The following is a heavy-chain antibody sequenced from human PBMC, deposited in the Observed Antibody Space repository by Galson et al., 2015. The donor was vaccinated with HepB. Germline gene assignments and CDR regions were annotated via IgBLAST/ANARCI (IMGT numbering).Heavy chain of an antibody. D-gene: IGHD1-26*01. CDR1: GYTFTRYY. CDR3: ARALWGYSGSFLDY. V-gene: IGHV1-46*01. CDR2: IDPSGGST. Sequence: SVKVSCKASGYTFTRYYMHWVRQAPGQGLEWMGTIDPSGGSTIYAQKVQGRVTMTRDTSTNTVYMELSSVRSDDMAVYYCARALWGYSGSFLDYWGQGTLVTVSS. J-gene: IGHJ4*02.